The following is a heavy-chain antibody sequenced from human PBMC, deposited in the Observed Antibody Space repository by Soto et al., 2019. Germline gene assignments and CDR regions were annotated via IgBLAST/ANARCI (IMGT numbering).Heavy chain of an antibody. CDR2: IDSDGSST. V-gene: IGHV3-74*01. J-gene: IGHJ4*02. Sequence: PGVSLRLSCAASGFTFSSYWMHWVRQTPEKGLVWVSHIDSDGSSTTYADSVKGRFTISRDNAKNTLYLQMNSLRAEDTAVYYCVRDDFGLGIEYWGLGTLVNVSS. CDR3: VRDDFGLGIEY. D-gene: IGHD1-26*01. CDR1: GFTFSSYW.